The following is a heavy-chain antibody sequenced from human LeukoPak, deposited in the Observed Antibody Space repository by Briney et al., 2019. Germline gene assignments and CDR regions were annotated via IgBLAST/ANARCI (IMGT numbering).Heavy chain of an antibody. CDR3: ARVSGYSGYDSEGDAFDI. J-gene: IGHJ3*02. V-gene: IGHV1-69*13. D-gene: IGHD5-12*01. CDR2: IIPIFGTA. CDR1: GGTFSSYA. Sequence: GASVKVSCKSSGGTFSSYAISWVRQAPGQGLEWMGGIIPIFGTANYAQKFQGRVTITADESTSTAYMELSSLRSEDTAVYYCARVSGYSGYDSEGDAFDIWGQGTMVTVSS.